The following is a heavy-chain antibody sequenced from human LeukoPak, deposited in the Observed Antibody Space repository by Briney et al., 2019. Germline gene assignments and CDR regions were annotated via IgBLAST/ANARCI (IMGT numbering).Heavy chain of an antibody. J-gene: IGHJ4*02. CDR2: IYYSGST. Sequence: PSETLSLTCTVSGGSISSSSYYWGWIRQPPGKGLEWIGSIYYSGSTYYNPSLKSRVTISVDTSKHQFSLKLSSVTAADTAVYYCARHMYSGAWYYFDYWGQGTLVTVSS. D-gene: IGHD6-19*01. V-gene: IGHV4-39*01. CDR1: GGSISSSSYY. CDR3: ARHMYSGAWYYFDY.